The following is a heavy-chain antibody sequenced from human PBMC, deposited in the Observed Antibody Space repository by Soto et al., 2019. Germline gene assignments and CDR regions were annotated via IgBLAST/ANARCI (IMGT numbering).Heavy chain of an antibody. Sequence: FQTMSVECRVWGDPMSRGYYYCRRIRQPPGKGLEWIWNIYYSGNTYYNPSLKSRLIISLDTSKNHFSLKVGSVTAADTAVYDCASALQYGMDVWAQGTTVTVPS. CDR2: IYYSGNT. D-gene: IGHD3-16*01. V-gene: IGHV4-30-4*08. J-gene: IGHJ6*02. CDR3: ASALQYGMDV. CDR1: GDPMSRGYYY.